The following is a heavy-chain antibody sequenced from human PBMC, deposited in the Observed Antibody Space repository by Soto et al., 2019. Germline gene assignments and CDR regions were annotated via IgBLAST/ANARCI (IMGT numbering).Heavy chain of an antibody. CDR2: INPKSGNT. CDR1: GYTFTDYY. V-gene: IGHV1-2*02. CDR3: AKDPQSSYNWFDP. J-gene: IGHJ5*02. Sequence: ASVKVSCKASGYTFTDYYIHWVRQAPGQGLEWMGWINPKSGNTKYEQKFQARVTMTRDTSISTAYMEVSRLTSDDTAVYYCAKDPQSSYNWFDPWGQGTLVTVSS. D-gene: IGHD2-15*01.